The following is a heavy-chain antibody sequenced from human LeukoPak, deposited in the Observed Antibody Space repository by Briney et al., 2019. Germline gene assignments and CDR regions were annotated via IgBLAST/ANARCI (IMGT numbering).Heavy chain of an antibody. J-gene: IGHJ4*02. D-gene: IGHD2-2*01. CDR1: GFTFSSYG. Sequence: PGGSLRLSCAASGFTFSSYGMHWVRQAPGKGLEWVAVISYDGSDKYYADSVKGRFTISRDNSKNTLYLQMNSLRAEDTAVYYCAKAPGPAAPYYFDYWGQGTLVTVSS. V-gene: IGHV3-30*18. CDR3: AKAPGPAAPYYFDY. CDR2: ISYDGSDK.